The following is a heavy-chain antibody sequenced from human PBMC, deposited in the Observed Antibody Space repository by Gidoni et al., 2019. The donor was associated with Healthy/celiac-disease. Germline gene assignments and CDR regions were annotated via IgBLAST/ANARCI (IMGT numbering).Heavy chain of an antibody. D-gene: IGHD4-17*01. V-gene: IGHV3-23*01. Sequence: GWFTISRDNSKNTLYLQMNSLRAEDTAVYYCAKEGNDYGDYVGGYWGQGTLVTVSS. CDR3: AKEGNDYGDYVGGY. J-gene: IGHJ4*02.